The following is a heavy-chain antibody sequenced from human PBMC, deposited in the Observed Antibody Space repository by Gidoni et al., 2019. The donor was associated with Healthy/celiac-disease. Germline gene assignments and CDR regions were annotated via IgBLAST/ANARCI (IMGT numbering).Heavy chain of an antibody. Sequence: QVQLVQSGAEGMKPGSSVKVSCKASRGTFSSYAISWVRQAPGQGLEWMGGVIPIFGTANYGQKCKCRVTITVDESTSTAYMELRSLRSEYTDVYYCAMLTGYYYCGMDVWGQGTTVTVSS. CDR1: RGTFSSYA. CDR3: AMLTGYYYCGMDV. J-gene: IGHJ6*02. V-gene: IGHV1-69*01. D-gene: IGHD2-8*01. CDR2: VIPIFGTA.